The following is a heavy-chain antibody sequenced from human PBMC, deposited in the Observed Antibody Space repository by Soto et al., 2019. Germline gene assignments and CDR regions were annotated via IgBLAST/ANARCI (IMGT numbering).Heavy chain of an antibody. CDR2: INHSGST. CDR3: ASTGYSSSWEY. D-gene: IGHD6-13*01. V-gene: IGHV4-34*01. Sequence: QVQLQQWGAGLLKPSETLSLTCAVYGGSFSGYYWSWIRQPPGKGLEWIGEINHSGSTNYNPSLTSRVTISVDTSKNQFSLKLSSVTAADTAVYYCASTGYSSSWEYWGQGTLVTVSS. CDR1: GGSFSGYY. J-gene: IGHJ4*02.